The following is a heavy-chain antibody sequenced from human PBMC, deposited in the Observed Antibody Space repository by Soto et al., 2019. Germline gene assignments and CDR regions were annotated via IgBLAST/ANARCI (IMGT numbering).Heavy chain of an antibody. J-gene: IGHJ5*02. CDR1: GYTFTSND. Sequence: DSVKVSCNTSGYTFTSNDINWVRQAHEQGLEWMGWMNPNSGNTGYAQKFQGRVTMTRNTSISTAYMELSSLRSEDTAVYYCARIACSSTSCYPWFDPWGQGTLVTVSS. CDR3: ARIACSSTSCYPWFDP. CDR2: MNPNSGNT. D-gene: IGHD2-2*01. V-gene: IGHV1-8*01.